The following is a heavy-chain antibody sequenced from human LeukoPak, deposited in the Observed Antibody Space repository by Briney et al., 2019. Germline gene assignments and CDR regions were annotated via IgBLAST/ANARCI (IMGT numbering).Heavy chain of an antibody. CDR1: GGSINNYY. D-gene: IGHD3-16*01. V-gene: IGHV4-59*01. CDR2: IYYSGST. CDR3: SRWGHTHDY. J-gene: IGHJ4*02. Sequence: SETLSLTCTVSGGSINNYYWSWIRQPPGKGLEWIGYIYYSGSTNYNPSLKGRVTISVDTSKNQLSLKLYSVTAADTAVYYCSRWGHTHDYWGQGTLVTVSS.